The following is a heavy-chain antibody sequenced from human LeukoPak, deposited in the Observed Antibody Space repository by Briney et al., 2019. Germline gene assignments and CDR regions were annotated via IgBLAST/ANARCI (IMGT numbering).Heavy chain of an antibody. CDR1: GGTFSSYA. V-gene: IGHV1-69*13. J-gene: IGHJ4*02. CDR3: VSVGSGSYPFDY. Sequence: GASVKVSCKASGGTFSSYAISWVRQAPGQGLEWMGGIIPIFGTANYAQKFQGRITITADVSTSTAYMELSSLRSEDTAVYYCVSVGSGSYPFDYWGQGTLVTVSS. D-gene: IGHD3-10*01. CDR2: IIPIFGTA.